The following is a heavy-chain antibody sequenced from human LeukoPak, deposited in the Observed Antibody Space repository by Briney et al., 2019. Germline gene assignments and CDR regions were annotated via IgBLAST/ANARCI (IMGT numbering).Heavy chain of an antibody. CDR3: ARRPSAGAFDI. J-gene: IGHJ3*02. Sequence: SETLSLTCAVSGYSISSGYYWGWIRRPPGKGLEWIGSIYHSGTTFCNSSLKSRLTISVDTSKNQFSLKLSSVTTSDTAVYYCARRPSAGAFDIWGQGTMVTVSS. V-gene: IGHV4-38-2*01. CDR1: GYSISSGYY. CDR2: IYHSGTT.